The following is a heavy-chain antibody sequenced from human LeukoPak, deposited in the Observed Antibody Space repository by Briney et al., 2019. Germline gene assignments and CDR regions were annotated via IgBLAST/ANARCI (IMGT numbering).Heavy chain of an antibody. V-gene: IGHV3-30-3*01. Sequence: GGSLRLSCAASGFTFSSYAMHWVRQAPGKGLEWVAVISYDGSNKYYADSVKGRFTISRDNSKNTLYLQMNSLRAEDTAVYYCARASTYSSPFDYWGQGTLVTVSS. J-gene: IGHJ4*02. CDR1: GFTFSSYA. CDR3: ARASTYSSPFDY. D-gene: IGHD6-19*01. CDR2: ISYDGSNK.